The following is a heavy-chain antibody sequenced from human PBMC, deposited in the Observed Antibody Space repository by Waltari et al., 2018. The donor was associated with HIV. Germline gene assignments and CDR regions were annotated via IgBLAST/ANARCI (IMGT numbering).Heavy chain of an antibody. CDR3: VTLYNESPLYSNF. CDR1: GYPLRDFS. V-gene: IGHV1-24*01. CDR2: FDPKNGKP. D-gene: IGHD2-15*01. Sequence: QLIQSTSALKRPGASVTISCQVSGYPLRDFSMQWVRQGRGQRLEWMGGFDPKNGKPVYSQRFWGRVSLAEDTSEDTAFLELNRLTSDDTAVYYCVTLYNESPLYSNFWGQGTLVTV. J-gene: IGHJ1*01.